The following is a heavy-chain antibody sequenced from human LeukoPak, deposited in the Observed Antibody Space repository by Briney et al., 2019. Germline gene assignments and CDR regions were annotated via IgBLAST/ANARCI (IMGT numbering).Heavy chain of an antibody. CDR1: GFTFSSYE. CDR3: ARESRGYDILTGKYHRGYYSYYMDV. D-gene: IGHD3-9*01. V-gene: IGHV3-7*01. Sequence: GGSLRLSCAASGFTFSSYEMNWVRQAPGKGLEWVANIKLDVSERYYVDSVKGRFTISRDNAKNSLYLQMNSLRAEDTAVYYCARESRGYDILTGKYHRGYYSYYMDVWGKGTTVTVS. CDR2: IKLDVSER. J-gene: IGHJ6*03.